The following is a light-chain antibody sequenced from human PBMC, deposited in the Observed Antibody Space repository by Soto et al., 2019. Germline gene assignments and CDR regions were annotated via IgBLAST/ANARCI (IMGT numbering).Light chain of an antibody. J-gene: IGKJ4*01. CDR2: GAS. CDR3: QQYGTSPLT. CDR1: QSVSSSY. Sequence: EIVLTQSPGTLSLSPGERATLSCRASQSVSSSYLAWYQQKPGQAPRLLISGASSRATGIPDRFSGSGSGTDFTLTISRLEPEDFVVYYCQQYGTSPLTFGGATKVDIK. V-gene: IGKV3-20*01.